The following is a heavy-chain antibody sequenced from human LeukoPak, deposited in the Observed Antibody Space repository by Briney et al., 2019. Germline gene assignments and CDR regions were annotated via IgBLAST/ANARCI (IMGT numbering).Heavy chain of an antibody. CDR1: GFTFSSYA. V-gene: IGHV3-23*01. Sequence: GGSLRLSCAASGFTFSSYAMSWVRQAPGKGLEWGSAISGSGGSTYYADSVKGRFTISRDNSKNTLYLQMNSLRAEDTAVYYCAKVKYGSGSLTYYFDYWGQGTLVTVSS. J-gene: IGHJ4*02. CDR2: ISGSGGST. CDR3: AKVKYGSGSLTYYFDY. D-gene: IGHD3-10*01.